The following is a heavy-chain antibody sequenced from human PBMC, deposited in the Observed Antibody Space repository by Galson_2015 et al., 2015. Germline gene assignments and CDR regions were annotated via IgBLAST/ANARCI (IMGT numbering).Heavy chain of an antibody. CDR2: ISAYNGNT. CDR1: GYTFTSYG. J-gene: IGHJ5*02. V-gene: IGHV1-18*04. D-gene: IGHD1-26*01. CDR3: ARDRPPRDSGSYEGINWFDP. Sequence: SVKVSCKASGYTFTSYGISWGRQAPGQGLEWMGWISAYNGNTNYAQKLQGRVTMTTDTSTSTAYMELRSLRSDDTAVYYCARDRPPRDSGSYEGINWFDPWGQGTLVTVSS.